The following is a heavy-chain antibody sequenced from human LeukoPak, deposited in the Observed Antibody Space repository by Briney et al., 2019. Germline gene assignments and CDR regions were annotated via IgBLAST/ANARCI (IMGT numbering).Heavy chain of an antibody. CDR2: IYYSGTT. CDR1: GDSVITTNYY. V-gene: IGHV4-39*07. Sequence: SETLSLTCTVSGDSVITTNYYGGWVRQPPGKGLEWIGSIYYSGTTYYSPSLKSRVAISVDTSRNQFSLKLNSVTAADTAVYYCARRTERYGDFTFDHWGQGILVTVST. CDR3: ARRTERYGDFTFDH. D-gene: IGHD4-17*01. J-gene: IGHJ4*02.